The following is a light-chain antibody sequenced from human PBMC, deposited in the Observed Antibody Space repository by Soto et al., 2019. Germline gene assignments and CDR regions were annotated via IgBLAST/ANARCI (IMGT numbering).Light chain of an antibody. CDR3: SSYTSSITSV. CDR1: NSDVGGYNY. J-gene: IGLJ3*02. Sequence: QSVLTQPASVSGSPGQSITISCTGTNSDVGGYNYVSWYQQHPGKAPKLMIYEVSNRPSGVSNRFSGSKSGNTASLTISGLQAEDEANYYCSSYTSSITSVFGGGTKLTVL. CDR2: EVS. V-gene: IGLV2-14*01.